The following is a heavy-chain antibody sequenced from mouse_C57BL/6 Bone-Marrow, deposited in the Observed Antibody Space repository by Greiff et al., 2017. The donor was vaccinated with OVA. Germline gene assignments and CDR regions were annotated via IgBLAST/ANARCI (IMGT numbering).Heavy chain of an antibody. Sequence: EVKLMESGPGLVKPSQSLSLTCSVTGYSITSGYYWHWIRQFPGNKLEWMGYISYDGSNNYNPSLKNRISITRDTSKNQFFLKLNSVTTEDTATYYCAKGSLYYGYDWFAYWGQGTLVTVSA. V-gene: IGHV3-6*01. CDR1: GYSITSGYY. CDR2: ISYDGSN. J-gene: IGHJ3*01. D-gene: IGHD2-2*01. CDR3: AKGSLYYGYDWFAY.